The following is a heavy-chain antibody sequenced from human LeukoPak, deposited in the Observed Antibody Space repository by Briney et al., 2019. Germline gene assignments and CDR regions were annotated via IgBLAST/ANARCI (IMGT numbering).Heavy chain of an antibody. CDR1: GGSISDRNYY. CDR2: IYYSGST. D-gene: IGHD1-7*01. Sequence: SETLALTCSVSGGSISDRNYYWGWIRQPPGKGLEWIGSIYYSGSTYNNPSLKSRVTISVDTSKNQFSLKLSSVTAADTAVYYCARYNWNSYYYYYGMDVWGQGTTVTVSS. J-gene: IGHJ6*02. V-gene: IGHV4-39*07. CDR3: ARYNWNSYYYYYGMDV.